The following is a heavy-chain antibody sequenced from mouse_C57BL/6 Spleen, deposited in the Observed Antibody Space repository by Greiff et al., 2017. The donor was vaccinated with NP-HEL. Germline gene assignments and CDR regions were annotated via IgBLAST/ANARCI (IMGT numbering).Heavy chain of an antibody. V-gene: IGHV1-55*01. D-gene: IGHD1-1*01. CDR1: GYTFTSYW. Sequence: QVQLQQPGAELVKPGASVKMSCKASGYTFTSYWITWVKQRPGQGLEWIGDIYPGSGSTNYNEKFKSKATLTVDTSSSTAYMQLSSLTSEDSAVYYCARSPDYSSDMDYWGQGTSVTVSS. CDR3: ARSPDYSSDMDY. CDR2: IYPGSGST. J-gene: IGHJ4*01.